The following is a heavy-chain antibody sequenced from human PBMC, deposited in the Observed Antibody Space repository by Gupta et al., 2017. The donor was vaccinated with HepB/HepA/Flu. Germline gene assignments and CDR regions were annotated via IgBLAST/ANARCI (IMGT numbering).Heavy chain of an antibody. CDR3: AKLELDSSGYYRKEDRGAFDI. CDR2: ISGDGGST. J-gene: IGHJ3*02. V-gene: IGHV3-43*02. CDR1: GFTFDDYA. Sequence: EVQLVESGGGVVQPGGSLRLSCAASGFTFDDYAMHWVRQAPGTGLEWVSLISGDGGSTYYADSVKGRFTISRDNSKNSLYLQMNSLRTEDTALYYCAKLELDSSGYYRKEDRGAFDIWGQGTMVTVSS. D-gene: IGHD3-22*01.